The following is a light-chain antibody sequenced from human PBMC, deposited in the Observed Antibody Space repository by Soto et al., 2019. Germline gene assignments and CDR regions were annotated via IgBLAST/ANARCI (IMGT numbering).Light chain of an antibody. J-gene: IGKJ1*01. V-gene: IGKV3-15*01. CDR1: QSVGSN. CDR3: QQYNSWPPDRT. Sequence: EIVMTQSPATLSVSPGERATLSCRASQSVGSNLAWYQQKPGQAPRLLIYGASTRATGIPARFSGSGSGTEFTLTISSLQSEYFAIYCWQQYNSWPPDRTFGQGTKVEIK. CDR2: GAS.